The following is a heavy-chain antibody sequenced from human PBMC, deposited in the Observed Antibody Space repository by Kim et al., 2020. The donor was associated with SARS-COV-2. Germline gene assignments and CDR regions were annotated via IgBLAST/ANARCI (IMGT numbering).Heavy chain of an antibody. CDR1: GFTFSDHY. CDR3: ARMYGDKLDY. D-gene: IGHD4-17*01. CDR2: SRNKANSYTT. J-gene: IGHJ4*02. Sequence: GGSLRLSCAVSGFTFSDHYMDWVRQAPGKGLEWVGRSRNKANSYTTEYAASVKGRFTVSRDDSKNSLYLQMNSLKTEDTAVYYCARMYGDKLDYWGQGTLVTVSS. V-gene: IGHV3-72*01.